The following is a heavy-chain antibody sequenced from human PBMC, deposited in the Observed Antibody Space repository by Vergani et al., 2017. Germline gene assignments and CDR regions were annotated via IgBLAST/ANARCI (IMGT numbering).Heavy chain of an antibody. J-gene: IGHJ4*02. V-gene: IGHV3-21*01. CDR1: GFTFSSYS. CDR3: ARVIVVVTAILDY. Sequence: EVQLVESGGGLVKPGGSLRLSCAASGFTFSSYSMNWVRQAPGKGLEWVSSISSSSSYIYYADSVKGRFTISRDNAKNSLYLQMNSLRAEDTAVYYCARVIVVVTAILDYWGQGTLVTVSS. D-gene: IGHD2-21*02. CDR2: ISSSSSYI.